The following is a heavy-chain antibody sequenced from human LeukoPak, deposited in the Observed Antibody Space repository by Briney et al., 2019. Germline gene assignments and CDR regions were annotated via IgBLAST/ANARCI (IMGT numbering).Heavy chain of an antibody. CDR2: IKQDGSEK. J-gene: IGHJ4*02. D-gene: IGHD5/OR15-5a*01. V-gene: IGHV3-7*02. Sequence: GGSLRLSCAASGFTFSSYWMSWVPQAPGKGLEWVANIKQDGSEKHYVDSVKGRFTIPRDNAKNSLDLQMHRQRAEDTAVYYCARSTYSVDYFHYWGQGTLVTASS. CDR3: ARSTYSVDYFHY. CDR1: GFTFSSYW.